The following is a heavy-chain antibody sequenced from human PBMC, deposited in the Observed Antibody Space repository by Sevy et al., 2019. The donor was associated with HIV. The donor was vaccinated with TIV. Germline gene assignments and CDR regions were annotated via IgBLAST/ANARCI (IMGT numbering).Heavy chain of an antibody. D-gene: IGHD5-18*01. J-gene: IGHJ4*02. Sequence: SETLSLTCTVSGGSISSGDYYWSWIRQPPGKGLEWIGYIYYSGSTYYNPSLKSRVTISVDTSKNQFSLKLSSVTAADTAVYYWATRPDTAMIFDYWGQGTLVTVSS. V-gene: IGHV4-30-4*01. CDR1: GGSISSGDYY. CDR3: ATRPDTAMIFDY. CDR2: IYYSGST.